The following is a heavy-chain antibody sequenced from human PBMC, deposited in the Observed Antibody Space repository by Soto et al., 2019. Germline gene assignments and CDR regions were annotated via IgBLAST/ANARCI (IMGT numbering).Heavy chain of an antibody. CDR1: GFTFSSYG. J-gene: IGHJ6*03. CDR2: ISYDGSNK. V-gene: IGHV3-30*18. D-gene: IGHD3-10*01. Sequence: GGSLRLSCAASGFTFSSYGMHWVRQAPGKGLEWVAVISYDGSNKYYADSVKGRFTISRDNSKNTLYLQMNSLRAEDTAVYYCAKVAALWFGELPTDYMDVWGKGTTVTVFS. CDR3: AKVAALWFGELPTDYMDV.